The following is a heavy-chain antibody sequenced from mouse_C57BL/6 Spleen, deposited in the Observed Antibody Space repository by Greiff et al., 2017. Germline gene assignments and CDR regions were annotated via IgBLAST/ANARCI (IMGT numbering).Heavy chain of an antibody. Sequence: DVKLVESGGGLVKPGGSLKLSCAASGFTFSSYAMSWVRQTPEKRLEWVATIIDGGSYTYYPDNVKGRFTISRDNAKNNLYLQMSHLKSEDTAMYYCARDDIDGHFDYWGQGTTLTVSS. CDR1: GFTFSSYA. J-gene: IGHJ2*01. CDR3: ARDDIDGHFDY. V-gene: IGHV5-4*01. CDR2: IIDGGSYT. D-gene: IGHD2-3*01.